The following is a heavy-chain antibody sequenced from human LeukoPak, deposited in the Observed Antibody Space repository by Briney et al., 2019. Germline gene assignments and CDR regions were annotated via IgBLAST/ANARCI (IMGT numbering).Heavy chain of an antibody. V-gene: IGHV4-34*01. J-gene: IGHJ4*02. D-gene: IGHD3-22*01. CDR1: GGSFSGYY. CDR3: ARVTGYMIEDYFDY. Sequence: PSETLSLTCAVYGGSFSGYYWSWIRQPPGKGLEWIGEINHSGSTDYNPSLKSRVTISVDTSKNQFSLKLSSVTAADTAVYYCARVTGYMIEDYFDYWGQGTLVTVSS. CDR2: INHSGST.